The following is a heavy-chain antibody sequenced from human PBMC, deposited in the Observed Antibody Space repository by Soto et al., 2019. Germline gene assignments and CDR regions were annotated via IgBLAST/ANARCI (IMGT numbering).Heavy chain of an antibody. Sequence: EVHLVESGGALVQPGGSLRLSCVASGFTFSDYWMTWVRQTPGKGLEGVANMNPDGSEQYYLDSVKGRFTISRDNAKISLSLQMNRLRGEDTAVYYCTRDLIHDCGPRGQGTEVIVSS. CDR2: MNPDGSEQ. J-gene: IGHJ5*02. D-gene: IGHD2-21*01. CDR3: TRDLIHDCGP. CDR1: GFTFSDYW. V-gene: IGHV3-7*04.